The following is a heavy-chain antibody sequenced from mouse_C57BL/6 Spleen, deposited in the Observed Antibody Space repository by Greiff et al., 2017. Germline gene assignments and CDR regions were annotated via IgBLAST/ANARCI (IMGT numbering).Heavy chain of an antibody. CDR2: INPNNGGT. V-gene: IGHV1-22*01. Sequence: EVQLQQSGPELVKPGASVKMSCKASGYTFTDYNMHWVKQSHGKSLEWIGYINPNNGGTSYNQKFKGKATLTVNKSFSTAYMELRSLTSEDSAVYYCARWGDPSTGDYWGQGTTLTVSS. CDR1: GYTFTDYN. D-gene: IGHD2-13*01. J-gene: IGHJ2*01. CDR3: ARWGDPSTGDY.